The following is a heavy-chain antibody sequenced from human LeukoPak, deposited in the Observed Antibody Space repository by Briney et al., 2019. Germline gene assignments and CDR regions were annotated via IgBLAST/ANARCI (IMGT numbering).Heavy chain of an antibody. Sequence: SETLSLTCTVSGGSISSGSYYWSWIRQPAGKGLEWIGRIYTSGSTNYNPSLKSRVTISVDTSKNQFSLKLSSVTAADTAVYYCARGLAVAGFDYWGQGTLVTVSS. D-gene: IGHD6-19*01. J-gene: IGHJ4*02. V-gene: IGHV4-61*02. CDR2: IYTSGST. CDR1: GGSISSGSYY. CDR3: ARGLAVAGFDY.